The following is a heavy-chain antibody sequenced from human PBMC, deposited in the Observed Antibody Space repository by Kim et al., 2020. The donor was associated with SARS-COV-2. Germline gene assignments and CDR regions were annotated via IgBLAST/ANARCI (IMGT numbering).Heavy chain of an antibody. D-gene: IGHD2-21*02. J-gene: IGHJ4*02. Sequence: SVKGRFTISRDNSKNTLYLQMNRLRVEDTAVYYCAKDSTPYCGGDCYVDYWGQGTLVTVSS. CDR3: AKDSTPYCGGDCYVDY. V-gene: IGHV3-33*06.